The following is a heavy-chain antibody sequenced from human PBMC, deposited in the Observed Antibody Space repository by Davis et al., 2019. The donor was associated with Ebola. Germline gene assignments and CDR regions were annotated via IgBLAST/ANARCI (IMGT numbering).Heavy chain of an antibody. CDR3: ARALRGGSYVHGMDV. D-gene: IGHD1-26*01. J-gene: IGHJ6*02. V-gene: IGHV3-23*01. CDR1: GFVFSSYV. Sequence: GESLKISCAASGFVFSSYVMSWVRRAPGKGLEWVSTLGLSADTYYADSVKGRFTISRDNSKSTLYLQMGSLGAEDGAVYYCARALRGGSYVHGMDVWGQGTTVTVSS. CDR2: LGLSADT.